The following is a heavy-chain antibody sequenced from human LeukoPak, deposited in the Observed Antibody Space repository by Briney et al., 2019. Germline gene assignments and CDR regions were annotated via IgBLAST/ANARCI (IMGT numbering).Heavy chain of an antibody. CDR1: GGTFSSYA. CDR2: IIPIFGTA. CDR3: ARDRRHGDYDEY. Sequence: ASVKVSCKASGGTFSSYAISCVRQAPGQGLGWMGGIIPIFGTANYAQKFQGRVTITADESTSTAYMELSSLRSEDTAVYYCARDRRHGDYDEYWGQGTLVTVSS. V-gene: IGHV1-69*13. J-gene: IGHJ4*02. D-gene: IGHD4-17*01.